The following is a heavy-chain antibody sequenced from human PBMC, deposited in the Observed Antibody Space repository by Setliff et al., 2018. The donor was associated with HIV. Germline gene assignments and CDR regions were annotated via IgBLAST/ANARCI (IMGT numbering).Heavy chain of an antibody. CDR3: AGFWSGYFPY. D-gene: IGHD3-3*01. J-gene: IGHJ4*02. V-gene: IGHV4-59*11. CDR2: ISHSGNT. CDR1: GDSINTHY. Sequence: NPSETLSLTCTVSGDSINTHYWSWIRQPPGKGLEWIGCISHSGNTNFNPSLNSRVTISLDTSKNQFSLKLSSVTAADTAIYYCAGFWSGYFPYWGQGTLVTVSS.